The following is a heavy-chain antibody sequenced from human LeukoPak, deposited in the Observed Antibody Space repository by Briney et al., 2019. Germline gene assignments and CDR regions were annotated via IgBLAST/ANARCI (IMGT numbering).Heavy chain of an antibody. CDR1: GYTFSGYY. CDR2: INPNSGGT. J-gene: IGHJ4*02. Sequence: ASVMVSCKASGYTFSGYYIHWVRQAPGQGLGWMGWINPNSGGTNSAQKFQGRVTMTRDTSLSTAYMELSRLTSDDTAVYYCARDITWGGEAAMVFWGQGTLVTVSS. CDR3: ARDITWGGEAAMVF. V-gene: IGHV1-2*02. D-gene: IGHD5-18*01.